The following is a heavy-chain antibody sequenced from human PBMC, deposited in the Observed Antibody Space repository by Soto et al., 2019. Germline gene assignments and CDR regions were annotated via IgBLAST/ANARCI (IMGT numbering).Heavy chain of an antibody. J-gene: IGHJ4*02. Sequence: QVQLVQSGAEVKKPGASVKVSCKASGYTFTSYGISWVRQAPGQGLEWMGWISAYSGNTNYAQKLQGRVTMTTATSTSTAYMELRILRSDVTAVYYCARDLSTLRFDYWGQGTLITVSS. D-gene: IGHD2-15*01. CDR3: ARDLSTLRFDY. CDR2: ISAYSGNT. V-gene: IGHV1-18*01. CDR1: GYTFTSYG.